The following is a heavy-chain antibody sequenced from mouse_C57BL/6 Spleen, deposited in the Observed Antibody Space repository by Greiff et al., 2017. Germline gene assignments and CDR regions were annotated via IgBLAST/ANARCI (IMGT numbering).Heavy chain of an antibody. D-gene: IGHD1-1*01. J-gene: IGHJ1*03. V-gene: IGHV7-3*01. CDR1: GFTFTDYY. CDR2: IRNKANGYTT. CDR3: ARYYYGSSYWYFDV. Sequence: EVTLVESGGGLVQPGGSLSLSCAASGFTFTDYYMSWVRQPPGKALEWLGFIRNKANGYTTEYSASVKGRFTISRDNSQSILYLQMNALRAEDSATYYCARYYYGSSYWYFDVWGTGTTVTVSS.